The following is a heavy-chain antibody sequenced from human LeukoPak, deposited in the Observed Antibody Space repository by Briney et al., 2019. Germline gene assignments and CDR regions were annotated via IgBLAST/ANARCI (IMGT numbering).Heavy chain of an antibody. CDR3: ARVEGP. J-gene: IGHJ4*02. Sequence: GGSLRLSCAGSGFTFSSHWIGWVRQAPGKGLEWVANIKQDGSQKYYVDSVKGRFTISRDNAKNSLYLQMNSLRAEDTAVYYCARVEGPWGQGTLVTVSS. CDR1: GFTFSSHW. V-gene: IGHV3-7*03. CDR2: IKQDGSQK.